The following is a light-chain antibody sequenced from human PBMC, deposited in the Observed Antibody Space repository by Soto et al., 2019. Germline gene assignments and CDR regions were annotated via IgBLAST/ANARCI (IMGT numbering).Light chain of an antibody. CDR3: TSYTSSSTWV. V-gene: IGLV2-14*01. CDR1: TSDVGGYNY. J-gene: IGLJ3*02. Sequence: QSALTQPASVSGSPGQSITISCTGTTSDVGGYNYVSWFQQYPGKAPKLKIYEVSNRPSGVSNRFSGSKSGNTASLTISDLQAEDEADYYSTSYTSSSTWVFGGGTKLTVL. CDR2: EVS.